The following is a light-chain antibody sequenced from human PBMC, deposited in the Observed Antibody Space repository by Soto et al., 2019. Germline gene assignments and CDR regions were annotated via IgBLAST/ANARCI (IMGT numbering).Light chain of an antibody. Sequence: EIVLTQSPATLSLSPGERATLSCRTSQSVGHYLAWYQQRPGQPPRLLIYDATDRATGIPARFSGSGFGTDCSLTISSLEPEDFAGYYCNQRSNSPPWTFGPGTKVEIK. V-gene: IGKV3-11*01. CDR3: NQRSNSPPWT. J-gene: IGKJ1*01. CDR2: DAT. CDR1: QSVGHY.